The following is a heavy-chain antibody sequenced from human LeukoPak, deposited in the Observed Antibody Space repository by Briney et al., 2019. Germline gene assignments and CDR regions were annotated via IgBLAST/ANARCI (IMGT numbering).Heavy chain of an antibody. D-gene: IGHD6-19*01. Sequence: PGGSLRLSXAASGFTFDDYGMSWVGQAPGKGLEWVSGSNWNGGSTGYADSVKGRFTISRDNAKNSLYLQMNSLRAEDTALYYCARYGRISGWYYFDYWGQGTLVTVSS. J-gene: IGHJ4*02. V-gene: IGHV3-20*04. CDR3: ARYGRISGWYYFDY. CDR1: GFTFDDYG. CDR2: SNWNGGST.